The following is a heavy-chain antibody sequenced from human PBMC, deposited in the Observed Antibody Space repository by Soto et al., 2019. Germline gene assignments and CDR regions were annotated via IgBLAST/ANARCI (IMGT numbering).Heavy chain of an antibody. J-gene: IGHJ4*02. CDR1: GFSLSTSGVG. Sequence: QITLKESGPTLVKPTQTLTLTCTFSGFSLSTSGVGVGWIRQPPGKALEWLALIYWDDDKRYSPSLKSRLPFTKATPKSPVVLPMTTLDPVDTATYYCAHSPSSGWYGFDYWGQGTLVTVSS. V-gene: IGHV2-5*02. CDR2: IYWDDDK. D-gene: IGHD6-19*01. CDR3: AHSPSSGWYGFDY.